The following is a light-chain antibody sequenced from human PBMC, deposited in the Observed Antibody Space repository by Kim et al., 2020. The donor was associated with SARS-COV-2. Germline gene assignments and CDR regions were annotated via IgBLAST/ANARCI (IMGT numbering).Light chain of an antibody. CDR1: QSVSSY. J-gene: IGKJ5*01. Sequence: APGERAIRSCRASQSVSSYLAWYQQKPGQAPRLLIDDASNRATGIPARFSGSGSGTDFTLTISSLEPEDFAVYYCQQRSNWPPITFGQGTRLEIK. V-gene: IGKV3-11*01. CDR3: QQRSNWPPIT. CDR2: DAS.